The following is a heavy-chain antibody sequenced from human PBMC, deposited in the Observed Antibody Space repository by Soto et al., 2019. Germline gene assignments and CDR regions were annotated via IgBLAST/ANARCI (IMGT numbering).Heavy chain of an antibody. J-gene: IGHJ6*03. V-gene: IGHV3-7*01. D-gene: IGHD6-6*01. CDR3: ARDGQRDSSSSRYYYYYYYMDV. CDR1: GFTFSSYW. CDR2: IKQDGSEK. Sequence: GGSLRLSCAASGFTFSSYWMSWVRQAPGKGLEWVANIKQDGSEKYYVDSVKGRFTISRDNAKNSLYLQMNSLRAEDTAVYYCARDGQRDSSSSRYYYYYYYMDVWGKGTTVTVSS.